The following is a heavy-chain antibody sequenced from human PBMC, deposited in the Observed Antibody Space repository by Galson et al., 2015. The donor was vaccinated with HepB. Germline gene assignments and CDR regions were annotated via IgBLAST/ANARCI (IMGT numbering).Heavy chain of an antibody. V-gene: IGHV3-30*04. CDR2: ISYDGSNK. J-gene: IGHJ4*02. D-gene: IGHD6-13*01. Sequence: SLRLSCAASGFTFSSYAMHWVRQAPGKGLEWVAVISYDGSNKYYADSVKGRFTISRDNSKNTLYLQMNSLRAEDTAVYYCARDQELDTWYSSSWYGAGDYWGQGTLVTVSS. CDR3: ARDQELDTWYSSSWYGAGDY. CDR1: GFTFSSYA.